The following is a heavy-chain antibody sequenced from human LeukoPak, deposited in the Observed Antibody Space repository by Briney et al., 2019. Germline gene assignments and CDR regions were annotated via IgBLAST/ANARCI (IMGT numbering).Heavy chain of an antibody. Sequence: ASVKLSCKVSGYTLTELSMHWVRQAPGKGLGWMGGFGPEDGETIYAQKFQGRVTMTEDTSTDTAYMELSSLRSEDTAVYYCATTYYYDSSGYYRPFDYWGQGTLVTVSS. CDR2: FGPEDGET. CDR1: GYTLTELS. CDR3: ATTYYYDSSGYYRPFDY. D-gene: IGHD3-22*01. J-gene: IGHJ4*02. V-gene: IGHV1-24*01.